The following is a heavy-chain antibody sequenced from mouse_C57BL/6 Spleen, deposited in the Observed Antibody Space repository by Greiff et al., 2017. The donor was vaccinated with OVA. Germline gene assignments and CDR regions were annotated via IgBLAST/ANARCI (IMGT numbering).Heavy chain of an antibody. D-gene: IGHD2-4*01. CDR2: IDPSDSYT. CDR1: GYTFTSYW. Sequence: QVQLQQPGAELVMPGASVKLSCKASGYTFTSYWMHWVKQRPGQGLEWIGEIDPSDSYTNYNQKFKGKSTLTVDKSSSTAYMQLSSLTSEDSAVYYCARGGYEYVRDYWGQGTTLTVSS. V-gene: IGHV1-69*01. J-gene: IGHJ2*01. CDR3: ARGGYEYVRDY.